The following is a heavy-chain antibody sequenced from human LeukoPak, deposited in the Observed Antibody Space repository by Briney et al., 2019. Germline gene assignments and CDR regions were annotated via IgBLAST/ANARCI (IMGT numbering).Heavy chain of an antibody. CDR3: ARIRGASGWYYFDY. J-gene: IGHJ4*02. CDR2: ISYDGSNK. CDR1: GFTFSSYA. V-gene: IGHV3-30-3*01. D-gene: IGHD6-19*01. Sequence: GRSLRLSCAASGFTFSSYAMHWVRQAPGKGLEWVAVISYDGSNKYYADSVKGRFTIPRDNSKNTLYLQMNSLRAEDTAVYYCARIRGASGWYYFDYWGQGTLVTVSS.